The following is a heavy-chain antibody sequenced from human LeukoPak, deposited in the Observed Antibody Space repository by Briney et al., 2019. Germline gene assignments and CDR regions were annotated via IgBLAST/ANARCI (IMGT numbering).Heavy chain of an antibody. CDR2: IYYSGST. CDR1: GGSISSYY. CDR3: ARQNYDFWSGYYPFDY. V-gene: IGHV4-59*01. Sequence: SETLSLTCTVSGGSISSYYWSWIRQPPGKGLEWIGYIYYSGSTNYNPSLKSRVTISVDTSKNQFSLKLSSVTAADTAVYYCARQNYDFWSGYYPFDYWGQGTLVTVSS. J-gene: IGHJ4*02. D-gene: IGHD3-3*01.